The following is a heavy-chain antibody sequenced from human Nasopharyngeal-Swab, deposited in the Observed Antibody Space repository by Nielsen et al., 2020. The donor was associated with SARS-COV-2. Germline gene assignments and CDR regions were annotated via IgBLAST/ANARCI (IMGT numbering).Heavy chain of an antibody. CDR1: RFTFSSYS. V-gene: IGHV3-21*01. D-gene: IGHD4-17*01. CDR3: ARDDGDYADY. J-gene: IGHJ4*02. Sequence: GESLKISCAASRFTFSSYSMNWVRQAPGKGLEWVSSISSSSSYIYYADSVKGRFTISRDNAKNSLYLQMNSLRAEDTAVYYCARDDGDYADYWGQGTLVTVSS. CDR2: ISSSSSYI.